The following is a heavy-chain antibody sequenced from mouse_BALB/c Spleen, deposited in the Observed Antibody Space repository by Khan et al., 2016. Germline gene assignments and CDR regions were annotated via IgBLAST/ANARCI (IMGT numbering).Heavy chain of an antibody. V-gene: IGHV9-2-1*01. CDR3: ARRWWAMDY. D-gene: IGHD1-1*02. Sequence: QVQLKQSGPELKKPGETVKISCKTSGYTFTDYSVHWVKQAPGKGLKWVGWINTETGEPTYADDFKGRFAFSLETSASTAYLQINNLENDDTATXFCARRWWAMDYWGQGTSVTVSS. CDR2: INTETGEP. CDR1: GYTFTDYS. J-gene: IGHJ4*01.